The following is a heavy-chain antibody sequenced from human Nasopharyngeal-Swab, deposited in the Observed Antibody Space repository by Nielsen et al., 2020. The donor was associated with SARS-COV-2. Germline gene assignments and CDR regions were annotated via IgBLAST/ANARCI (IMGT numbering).Heavy chain of an antibody. V-gene: IGHV1-46*01. D-gene: IGHD2-8*02. CDR2: INPSGGST. Sequence: ASVKVSCKASGYTFTSYYMHWVRQAPAQGLEWMGIINPSGGSTSYAQKFQGRVTMTRDTSTSTVYTELSSLRSEDTAVYYCARGPLVANVDYYYYMDVWGKGTTVTVSS. CDR3: ARGPLVANVDYYYYMDV. CDR1: GYTFTSYY. J-gene: IGHJ6*03.